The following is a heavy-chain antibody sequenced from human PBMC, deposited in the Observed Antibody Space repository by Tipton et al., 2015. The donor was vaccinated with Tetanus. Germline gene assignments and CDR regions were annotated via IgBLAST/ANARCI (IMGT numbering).Heavy chain of an antibody. CDR2: INYSGSS. CDR3: ARAHYDFWSSDSYYYGMDV. Sequence: LRLSCTVSGASISSGGYFWNWIRHHPGKGLEWIGNINYSGSSYYSLSLKSRISISVADSNNQFSLDLNSATAADTAVYYCARAHYDFWSSDSYYYGMDVWGEGTTVTVSS. D-gene: IGHD3-3*01. CDR1: GASISSGGYF. J-gene: IGHJ6*02. V-gene: IGHV4-31*02.